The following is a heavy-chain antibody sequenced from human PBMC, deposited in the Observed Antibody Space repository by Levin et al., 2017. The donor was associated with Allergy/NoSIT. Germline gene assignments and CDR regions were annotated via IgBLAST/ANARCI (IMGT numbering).Heavy chain of an antibody. Sequence: GGSLRLSCAASGFTFSKFAMHWVRQAPGKGLEWVSFISYDGNKKDYGDSVKGRFTISRDNAKNTLLLEMNTLRVEDSAVYYGVRTDWYFDHWGQGTQVTVSS. CDR1: GFTFSKFA. CDR2: ISYDGNKK. D-gene: IGHD3-9*01. V-gene: IGHV3-30*04. J-gene: IGHJ4*02. CDR3: VRTDWYFDH.